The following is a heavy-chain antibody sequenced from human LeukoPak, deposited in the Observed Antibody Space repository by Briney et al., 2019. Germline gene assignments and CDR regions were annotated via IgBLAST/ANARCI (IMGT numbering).Heavy chain of an antibody. CDR1: GFTFSSYG. D-gene: IGHD2-2*03. CDR2: ISRSGPT. Sequence: PVGSLRLSCAASGFTFSSYGMHWVRQAPGKGLEWVSGISRSGPTYCSDSVRGRFTISRDNSKDTLYLQMNSLRAEDTAVYYCAKGGYFNFENWGQGTMVSVSS. CDR3: AKGGYFNFEN. V-gene: IGHV3-23*01. J-gene: IGHJ3*02.